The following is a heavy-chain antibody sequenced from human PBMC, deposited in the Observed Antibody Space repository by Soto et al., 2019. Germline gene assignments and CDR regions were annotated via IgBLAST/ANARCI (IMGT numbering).Heavy chain of an antibody. CDR1: GGSISSSSYY. D-gene: IGHD6-19*01. V-gene: IGHV4-39*01. Sequence: QLQLQESGPGLVKPSETLSLTCTVSGGSISSSSYYWGWIRQPPGKGLEWIGSIYYSGSTYYNPSLKSRVTISVDTSKNQFSLKLSSVTAADTAVYYCARHGSRVWAVAGAFDYWGQGTLVTVSS. J-gene: IGHJ4*02. CDR2: IYYSGST. CDR3: ARHGSRVWAVAGAFDY.